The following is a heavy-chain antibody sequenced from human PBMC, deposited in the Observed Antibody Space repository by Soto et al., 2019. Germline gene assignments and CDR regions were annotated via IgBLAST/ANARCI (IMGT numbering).Heavy chain of an antibody. Sequence: PGGSLRLSCAASGFTFSDYAMSWVRQAPGKGLDWVATISSSGSNTYDAYSVKGRFSISRDNSTNTVYMDMKNPRDEDTAVYSCPKERLARGTDYWGQGTLVTVSS. D-gene: IGHD3-3*01. CDR1: GFTFSDYA. J-gene: IGHJ4*02. V-gene: IGHV3-23*01. CDR3: PKERLARGTDY. CDR2: ISSSGSNT.